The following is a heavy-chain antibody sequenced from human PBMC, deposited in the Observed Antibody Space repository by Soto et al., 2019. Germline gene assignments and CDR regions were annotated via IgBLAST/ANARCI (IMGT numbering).Heavy chain of an antibody. V-gene: IGHV3-30*18. Sequence: GALRLSCAASGFTFSSYGMHWVRQAPGKGLEWVAVISYDGSDKYYADSVKGRFTISRDNSKNTLYLQMNSLRAEDTAVYYCAKDYSRDIVVEGYYYYGMDVWGQGTTVTVSS. J-gene: IGHJ6*02. CDR2: ISYDGSDK. CDR3: AKDYSRDIVVEGYYYYGMDV. D-gene: IGHD2-2*01. CDR1: GFTFSSYG.